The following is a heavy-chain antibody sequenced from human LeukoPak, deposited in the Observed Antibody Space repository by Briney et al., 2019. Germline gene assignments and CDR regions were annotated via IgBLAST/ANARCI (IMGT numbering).Heavy chain of an antibody. CDR2: ISSSGSTI. V-gene: IGHV3-11*01. CDR1: GFSFSDSY. J-gene: IGHJ4*02. CDR3: ARGKYSFDY. Sequence: PGGSLRLSCAASGFSFSDSYMSWIRQAPGKGLEYISYISSSGSTIYYADSVKGRFTLSRDNAKNSLSLEMNSLRAEDTAVYYCARGKYSFDYWGQGTLVTVSS.